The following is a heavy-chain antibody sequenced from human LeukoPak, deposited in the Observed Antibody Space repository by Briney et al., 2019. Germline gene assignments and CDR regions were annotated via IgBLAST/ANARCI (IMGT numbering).Heavy chain of an antibody. V-gene: IGHV3-7*03. CDR3: AKDRRDSSSWRPFYYFDY. J-gene: IGHJ4*02. Sequence: GGSLRLSCAASGFSFSRYWMSWVRQVPGKGLEWVANIKEDGSEKYYVDSAKGRFTISRDNAKNSLYLQMNSLRAEDTAVYYCAKDRRDSSSWRPFYYFDYWGQGTLVTVSS. D-gene: IGHD6-13*01. CDR1: GFSFSRYW. CDR2: IKEDGSEK.